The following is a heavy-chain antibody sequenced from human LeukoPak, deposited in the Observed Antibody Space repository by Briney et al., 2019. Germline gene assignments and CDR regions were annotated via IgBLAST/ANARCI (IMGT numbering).Heavy chain of an antibody. D-gene: IGHD3-3*01. CDR3: ARSQTLKYYDFWSGYETPFDY. Sequence: SQTLSLTCTVSGGSISSGDYYWSWIRQPPGKGLEWIGYIYYSGSTYYNPSLKSRVTISVDTSKNQFSLKLSSVTAADTAVYYCARSQTLKYYDFWSGYETPFDYWGQGTLVTVSS. CDR1: GGSISSGDYY. V-gene: IGHV4-30-4*01. CDR2: IYYSGST. J-gene: IGHJ4*02.